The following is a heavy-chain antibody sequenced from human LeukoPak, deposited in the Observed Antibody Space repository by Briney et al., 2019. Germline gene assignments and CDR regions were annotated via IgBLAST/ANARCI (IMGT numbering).Heavy chain of an antibody. D-gene: IGHD6-13*01. CDR3: ARVNSGYSSSWYEYYYYYYMDV. V-gene: IGHV3-23*01. Sequence: GGTLRLSCAASGFTFSSYGMSWVRQAPGKGLEWVSAISGSGGSTYYADSVKGRFTISRDNAKNSLYLQMNSLRAEDTAVYYCARVNSGYSSSWYEYYYYYYMDVWGKGTTVTISS. J-gene: IGHJ6*03. CDR1: GFTFSSYG. CDR2: ISGSGGST.